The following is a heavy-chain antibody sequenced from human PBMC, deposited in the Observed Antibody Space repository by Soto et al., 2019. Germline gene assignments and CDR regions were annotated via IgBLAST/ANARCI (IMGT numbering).Heavy chain of an antibody. V-gene: IGHV4-59*01. Sequence: SETLSLTCTASGGSISSYYWSWIRQPPGKGLEWIGYIYYSGSTNYNPSLKSRVTISVDTSKNQFSLKLSSVTAADTAVYYCARDRYGDYVLDYWGQGTLVTVSS. CDR1: GGSISSYY. J-gene: IGHJ4*02. D-gene: IGHD4-17*01. CDR2: IYYSGST. CDR3: ARDRYGDYVLDY.